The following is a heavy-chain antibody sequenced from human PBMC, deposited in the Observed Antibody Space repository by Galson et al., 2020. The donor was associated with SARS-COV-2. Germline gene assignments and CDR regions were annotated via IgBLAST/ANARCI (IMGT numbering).Heavy chain of an antibody. CDR3: GRKKSQGAYYGMDD. J-gene: IGHJ6*02. D-gene: IGHD3-16*01. CDR1: GFTFSSSC. Sequence: GGSLRLSCVASGFTFSSSCMNWVRQAPGKGLEWVTFISRSSTTIHYADSVKGRFTISRDDAKSSLYLQMNSLRAEDTAVYYCGRKKSQGAYYGMDDWGQGTTVTVS. V-gene: IGHV3-48*04. CDR2: ISRSSTTI.